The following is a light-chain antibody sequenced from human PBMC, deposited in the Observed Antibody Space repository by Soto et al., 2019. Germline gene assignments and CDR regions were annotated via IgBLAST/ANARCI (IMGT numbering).Light chain of an antibody. CDR1: QSISSW. Sequence: DIQMTQSPSTLSASVGDRVTITCRASQSISSWLAWYQQKPGKAPKLLIYKASSLESGVPSRFSGSGSGTEFTLTISSLQPDDFATYYCQQSSRTFGQGTKLEIK. CDR3: QQSSRT. CDR2: KAS. J-gene: IGKJ2*01. V-gene: IGKV1-5*03.